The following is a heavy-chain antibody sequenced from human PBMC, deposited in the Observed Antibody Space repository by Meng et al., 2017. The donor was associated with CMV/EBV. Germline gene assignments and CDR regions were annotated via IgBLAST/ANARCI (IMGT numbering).Heavy chain of an antibody. CDR2: IKSKTDGGTT. CDR3: AKDLGVVVPAVIFIVSSPDKSYYGMDV. V-gene: IGHV3-15*01. CDR1: GFTFSNAW. D-gene: IGHD2-2*01. Sequence: GGSLRLSCAASGFTFSNAWMGWVRQAPGKGLEWVGRIKSKTDGGTTDYAAPGKGRFTISRDDSKNTLYLQMNSLRAEDTAIYYCAKDLGVVVPAVIFIVSSPDKSYYGMDVWGQGTTVTVSS. J-gene: IGHJ6*02.